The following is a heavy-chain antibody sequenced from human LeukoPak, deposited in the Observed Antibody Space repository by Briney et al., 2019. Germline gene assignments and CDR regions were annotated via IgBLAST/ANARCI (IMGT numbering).Heavy chain of an antibody. CDR3: ARLPMVRGGLDY. Sequence: GESLKISCKGSRYSFTGYWIAWVRQMPAKGLEWMGIIYPGDSDTRYSPSFQGQVTISADKSISAAYLQWSSLKASDTAMYYCARLPMVRGGLDYWGQGTLVSVSS. CDR2: IYPGDSDT. CDR1: RYSFTGYW. J-gene: IGHJ4*02. D-gene: IGHD3-10*01. V-gene: IGHV5-51*01.